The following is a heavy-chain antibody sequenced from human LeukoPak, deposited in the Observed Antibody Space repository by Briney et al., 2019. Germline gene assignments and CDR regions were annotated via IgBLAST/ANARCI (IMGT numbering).Heavy chain of an antibody. CDR3: ARGSTGSGTYSTLDY. CDR1: GFTFTSYA. Sequence: GRSLRLSCAASGFTFTSYAVHWVRQAPGKGLEWVAVISYDGSNKYYADSVKGRFTISRDNPKNTLYLQMNSLRAEDTAAYYCARGSTGSGTYSTLDYWGQGTLVTVSS. D-gene: IGHD1-26*01. V-gene: IGHV3-30-3*01. CDR2: ISYDGSNK. J-gene: IGHJ4*02.